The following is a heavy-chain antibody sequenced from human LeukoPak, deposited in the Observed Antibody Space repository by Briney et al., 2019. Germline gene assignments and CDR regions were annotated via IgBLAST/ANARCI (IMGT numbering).Heavy chain of an antibody. V-gene: IGHV3-48*04. CDR1: GFTFSTYA. CDR2: ISSSGSTI. Sequence: PGRSLRLSCAASGFTFSTYAMHWVRQAPGKGLEWVSYISSSGSTIYYADSVKGRFTISRDNAKNSLYLQMNSLRAEDTAVYYCARDIYYYYGMDVWGQGTTVTVSS. J-gene: IGHJ6*02. CDR3: ARDIYYYYGMDV.